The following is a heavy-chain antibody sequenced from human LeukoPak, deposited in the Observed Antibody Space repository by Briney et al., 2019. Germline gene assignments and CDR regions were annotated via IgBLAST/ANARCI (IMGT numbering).Heavy chain of an antibody. D-gene: IGHD3-22*01. Sequence: ASVKVSCKASGYTFTNYYMHWVRQTPGKGLEWMGGFDPEAGETIYAQKFQGRVTMTEDTSTDTAYMELSSLRSEDTAVFYCATWAGAVIVDKNGGVYWGQGTLVTVSS. V-gene: IGHV1-24*01. J-gene: IGHJ4*02. CDR2: FDPEAGET. CDR3: ATWAGAVIVDKNGGVY. CDR1: GYTFTNYY.